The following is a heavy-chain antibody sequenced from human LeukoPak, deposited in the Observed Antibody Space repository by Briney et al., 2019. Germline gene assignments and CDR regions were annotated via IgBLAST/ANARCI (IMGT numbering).Heavy chain of an antibody. CDR2: IKQDGSEK. D-gene: IGHD6-13*01. CDR3: ARDPESLSSSWSG. J-gene: IGHJ4*02. V-gene: IGHV3-7*05. Sequence: GGSLRLSCAASGFVFSSYAMSWVRQAPGKGLEWVANIKQDGSEKYYVDSVKGRFTISRDNAKNSLYLQMNSLRAEDTAVYYCARDPESLSSSWSGWGQGTLVTVSS. CDR1: GFVFSSYA.